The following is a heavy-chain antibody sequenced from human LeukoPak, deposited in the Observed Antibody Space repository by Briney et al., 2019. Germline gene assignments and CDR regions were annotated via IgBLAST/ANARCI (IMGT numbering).Heavy chain of an antibody. V-gene: IGHV1-2*02. CDR1: GYTFTGYY. J-gene: IGHJ5*02. CDR3: ARGLPMVVAASHGWFDP. CDR2: INPNSGGT. D-gene: IGHD2-15*01. Sequence: ASVKVSCKASGYTFTGYYMHWVRQAPGQGLEWMGWINPNSGGTNYAQKFQGRVTMTRDTSISTAYMELSRLRSDDTAVYYCARGLPMVVAASHGWFDPWGQGTLVTVSS.